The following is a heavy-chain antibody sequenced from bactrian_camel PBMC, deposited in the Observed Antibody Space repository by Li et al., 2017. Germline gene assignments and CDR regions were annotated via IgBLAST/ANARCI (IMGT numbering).Heavy chain of an antibody. V-gene: IGHV3S53*01. CDR2: IHSDGTT. Sequence: VQLVESGGGSVQTGGSLRLSCEVSGVIDDSIVIAWFRQAPGKEREGAAVIHSDGTTKYADSVKGRFTISQDNAKNILYLQMDNLKADDTAMYYCSAPKGRCGTWQRYYGQGTQVTVS. CDR3: SAPKGRCGTWQRY. CDR1: GVIDDSIV. J-gene: IGHJ4*01. D-gene: IGHD7*01.